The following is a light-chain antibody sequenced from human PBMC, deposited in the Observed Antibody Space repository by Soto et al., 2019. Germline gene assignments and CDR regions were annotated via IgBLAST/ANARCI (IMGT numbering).Light chain of an antibody. J-gene: IGKJ5*01. Sequence: DIQMTQSPSSLSASVGDRVTITCQASQDISNYLNWYQQKPGKAPKLLIYDASNLETGVPSRFSGSGSGTDFTFTISSLQPEDIATYYCQQYDNLPITFXQXXXXEI. CDR2: DAS. CDR3: QQYDNLPIT. CDR1: QDISNY. V-gene: IGKV1-33*01.